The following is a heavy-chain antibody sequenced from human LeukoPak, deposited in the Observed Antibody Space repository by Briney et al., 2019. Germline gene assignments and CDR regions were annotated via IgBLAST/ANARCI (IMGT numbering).Heavy chain of an antibody. V-gene: IGHV1-18*01. CDR3: ARGDYDSSGYTGFQH. CDR1: GYTFTSYG. J-gene: IGHJ1*01. Sequence: AASVKVSCKASGYTFTSYGISWVRQAPGQGLEWMGWISAYNGNTNYAQKLQGRVTMTTDTSTSTAYMELRSLRSDDTAVYYCARGDYDSSGYTGFQHWGQGTLVTVSS. CDR2: ISAYNGNT. D-gene: IGHD3-22*01.